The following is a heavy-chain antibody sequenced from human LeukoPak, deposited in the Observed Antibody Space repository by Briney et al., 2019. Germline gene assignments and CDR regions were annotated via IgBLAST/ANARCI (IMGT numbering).Heavy chain of an antibody. D-gene: IGHD5-24*01. CDR3: ARVGDGYNFDALDI. CDR2: IYSGGST. CDR1: GFTVSSNY. J-gene: IGHJ3*02. Sequence: GGSLRLSCAASGFTVSSNYMSWVRQAPGKGLEWVSVIYSGGSTYYADSVKGRFTISRDNSKNTLYLQMNSLRAEDTAVYYCARVGDGYNFDALDIWGQGTMVTVSS. V-gene: IGHV3-66*01.